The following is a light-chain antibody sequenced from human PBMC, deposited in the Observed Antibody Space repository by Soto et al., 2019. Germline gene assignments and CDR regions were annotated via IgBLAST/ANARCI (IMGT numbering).Light chain of an antibody. CDR3: CSYAGSTPM. J-gene: IGLJ3*02. Sequence: QSVLTQPASVSGSPGQSITISCTGTSSDVGSDNLVSWYQQHPGKAPKLMIYEVSKRPSGVSNRFSGSKSGNTASLTIAGLQAEDEADYYCCSYAGSTPMFGGGTKLTVL. CDR2: EVS. V-gene: IGLV2-23*02. CDR1: SSDVGSDNL.